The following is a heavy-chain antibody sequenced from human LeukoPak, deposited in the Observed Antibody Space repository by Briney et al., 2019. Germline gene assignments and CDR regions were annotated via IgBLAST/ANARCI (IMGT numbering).Heavy chain of an antibody. CDR2: ISAYNGNT. V-gene: IGHV1-18*01. Sequence: ASVKVSCKASGYTFTSYGISWVRQAPGRGLEWMGWISAYNGNTNYAQKLQGRVTMTTDTSTSTAYMELRSLRSDDTAVYYCARFHCSGGSCYPRGYWGQGTLVTVSS. CDR1: GYTFTSYG. J-gene: IGHJ4*02. CDR3: ARFHCSGGSCYPRGY. D-gene: IGHD2-15*01.